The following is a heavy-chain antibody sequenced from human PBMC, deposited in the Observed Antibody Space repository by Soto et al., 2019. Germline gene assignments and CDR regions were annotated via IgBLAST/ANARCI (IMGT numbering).Heavy chain of an antibody. Sequence: SGPGLVKPSETLSLTCTVSGGSITSDTFYWGWIRQPPGKGPEWIGIVYYSRTTYYNPSIKSRVTISVDTSKNQLSLKVTSVTAADTAVYYCAKRTYGSGNDWGQGTLVTVSS. D-gene: IGHD3-10*01. CDR2: VYYSRTT. J-gene: IGHJ4*02. CDR3: AKRTYGSGND. V-gene: IGHV4-39*01. CDR1: GGSITSDTFY.